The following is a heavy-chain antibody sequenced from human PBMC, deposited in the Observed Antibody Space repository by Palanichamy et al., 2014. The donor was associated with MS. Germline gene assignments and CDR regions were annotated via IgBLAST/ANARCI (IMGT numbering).Heavy chain of an antibody. V-gene: IGHV3-30-3*01. CDR1: GFTFSNYA. CDR3: AGPSKGIAATGPLDS. D-gene: IGHD6-13*01. Sequence: QVQLVESGGGVVQPGRSLRLSCAASGFTFSNYAMHWVRQAPGKGLEWVAVISYDVTNKYYADSVKGRFTISRDNSKSTLFLQMNSLRAEDTAVYYCAGPSKGIAATGPLDSWGQGTLVIVSS. J-gene: IGHJ4*02. CDR2: ISYDVTNK.